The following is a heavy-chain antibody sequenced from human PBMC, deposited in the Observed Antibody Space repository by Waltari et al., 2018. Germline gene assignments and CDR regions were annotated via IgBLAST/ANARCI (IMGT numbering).Heavy chain of an antibody. D-gene: IGHD3-3*01. Sequence: QVQLQESGPGLVKPSETLSLTCAVSGYSISSGYYWGWIRQPPGKGLEWIGSIYHSGGTYYNPSLKSRVTISVDTSKNQFSLKLSSVTAADTAVYYCARGQQRNYDFWSGYYPANWFDPWGQGTLVTVSS. J-gene: IGHJ5*02. CDR2: IYHSGGT. CDR3: ARGQQRNYDFWSGYYPANWFDP. V-gene: IGHV4-38-2*01. CDR1: GYSISSGYY.